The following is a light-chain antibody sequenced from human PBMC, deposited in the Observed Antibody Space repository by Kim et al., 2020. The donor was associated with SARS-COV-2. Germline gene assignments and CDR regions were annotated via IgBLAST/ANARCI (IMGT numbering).Light chain of an antibody. J-gene: IGKJ2*01. CDR3: QQYYTTPYT. V-gene: IGKV4-1*01. Sequence: RATINCRSSQSLLYSSNNKNSLAWYQHKPGQPPKLLILWASTRESGVPDRFSGSGSGTDFTLTISSLQAEDVAVYYCQQYYTTPYTFGQGTKLEI. CDR2: WAS. CDR1: QSLLYSSNNKNS.